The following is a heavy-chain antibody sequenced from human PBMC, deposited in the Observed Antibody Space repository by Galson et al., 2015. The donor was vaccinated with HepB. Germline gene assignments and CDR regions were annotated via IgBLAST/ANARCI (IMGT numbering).Heavy chain of an antibody. J-gene: IGHJ4*02. D-gene: IGHD1-1*01. Sequence: CAISGDSVSSNSAAWNWIRQSPSRGLEWLGRTYYRSKWYNDYAVSVKSRITINPDTSKNQFSLQLYSVTPEDTAVYYCARDPAQERIGVVFDYWGQGTLVTVSS. CDR2: TYYRSKWYN. CDR3: ARDPAQERIGVVFDY. V-gene: IGHV6-1*01. CDR1: GDSVSSNSAA.